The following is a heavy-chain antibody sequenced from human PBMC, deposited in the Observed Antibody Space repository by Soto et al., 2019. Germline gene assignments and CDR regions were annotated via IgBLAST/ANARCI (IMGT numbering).Heavy chain of an antibody. J-gene: IGHJ4*02. Sequence: GGSLRLSCTASGFTFRSYSMHWVRQAPGKGLEWVSLIAYDGSNEYYADSVKGRFTISRDNSKNTLFLQMDILRIDDTGVYYCARDYSSSLDHWGQGTLVTVSS. CDR3: ARDYSSSLDH. D-gene: IGHD6-6*01. CDR2: IAYDGSNE. V-gene: IGHV3-30-3*01. CDR1: GFTFRSYS.